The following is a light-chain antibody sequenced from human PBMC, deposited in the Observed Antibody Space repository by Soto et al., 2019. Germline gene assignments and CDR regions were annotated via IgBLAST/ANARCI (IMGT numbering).Light chain of an antibody. V-gene: IGKV3-20*01. CDR2: CAS. CDR1: QGISSTF. J-gene: IGKJ2*01. Sequence: IALTQSPGTLSLSPGAGATRACSPSQGISSTFLAWYQQKLRQAPSLLISCASSRATAIPDRFSGSGSGTEFTLSISRLEPEDFAVYYCQQYCNSPYTFGHGTKVEIK. CDR3: QQYCNSPYT.